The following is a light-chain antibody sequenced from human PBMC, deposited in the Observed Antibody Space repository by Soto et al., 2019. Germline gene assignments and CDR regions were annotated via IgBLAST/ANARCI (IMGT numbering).Light chain of an antibody. J-gene: IGLJ3*02. CDR1: SSDVGGYNY. CDR2: EVS. Sequence: QSALTQPASVSGSPGQSITISCTGTSSDVGGYNYVSWYQQHPGKAPKLMIYEVSYRPSGVSARFSGSKFQNTASLTISGLQAEDEADYYCSSFRTGSVVLFGGGTKLTVL. CDR3: SSFRTGSVVL. V-gene: IGLV2-14*01.